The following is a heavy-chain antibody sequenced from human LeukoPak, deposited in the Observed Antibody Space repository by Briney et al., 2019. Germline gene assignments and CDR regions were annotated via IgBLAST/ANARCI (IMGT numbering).Heavy chain of an antibody. J-gene: IGHJ4*02. CDR2: IYYSGST. V-gene: IGHV4-59*01. Sequence: TASETLSLTCTVSGGSISSYYWSWIRQPPGKGLEWIEYIYYSGSTNYNPSLKSRVTISVDTSKNQFSLKLSSVTAADTAVYYCARVRRELLWFGEFLFDYWGQGTLVTVSS. D-gene: IGHD3-10*01. CDR3: ARVRRELLWFGEFLFDY. CDR1: GGSISSYY.